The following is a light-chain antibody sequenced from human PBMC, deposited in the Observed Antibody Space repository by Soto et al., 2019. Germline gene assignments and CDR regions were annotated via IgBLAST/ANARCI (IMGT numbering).Light chain of an antibody. V-gene: IGLV2-11*01. CDR1: SSDVGGYNY. Sequence: QSALTQPRSVSGSPGQSVTISCTGTSSDVGGYNYVSWHQQRPGKAPKVMIYDVSKRPSGVPDRFSGSKSGNTASLTISELQAEDEADYYCCSYAGSPSVFGTGTKVTVL. CDR2: DVS. CDR3: CSYAGSPSV. J-gene: IGLJ1*01.